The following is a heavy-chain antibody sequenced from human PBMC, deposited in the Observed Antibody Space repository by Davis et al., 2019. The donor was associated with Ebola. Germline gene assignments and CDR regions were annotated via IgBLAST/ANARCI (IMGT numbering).Heavy chain of an antibody. Sequence: ASVKVSCKVSGYTLTELSMHWVRQAPGKGLEWMGGFDPEDGETIYAQKFQGRVTMTEDTSTDTAYMELSSLRSEDTAVYYCATPDQESGSYDYWGQGTLVTVSS. J-gene: IGHJ4*02. CDR3: ATPDQESGSYDY. V-gene: IGHV1-24*01. D-gene: IGHD1-26*01. CDR1: GYTLTELS. CDR2: FDPEDGET.